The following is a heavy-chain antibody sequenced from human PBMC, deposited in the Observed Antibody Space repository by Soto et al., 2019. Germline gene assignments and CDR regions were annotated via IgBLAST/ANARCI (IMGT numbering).Heavy chain of an antibody. V-gene: IGHV4-4*02. CDR2: IYHSGST. CDR3: ARKDYGDGGFFDY. Sequence: PSETLSLTCAVSGGSITSSSWCSWVRQPPGKGLEWIGEIYHSGSTNYNPSLKSRVTISVDKSKKQFSLKLISVTAADTAVYYCARKDYGDGGFFDYWGQGTLVTVSS. J-gene: IGHJ4*02. CDR1: GGSITSSSW. D-gene: IGHD4-17*01.